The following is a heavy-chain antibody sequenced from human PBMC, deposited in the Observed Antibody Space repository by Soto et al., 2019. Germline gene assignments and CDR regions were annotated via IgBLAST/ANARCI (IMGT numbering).Heavy chain of an antibody. CDR2: TSYDGNNT. D-gene: IGHD3-10*01. V-gene: IGHV3-30-3*01. J-gene: IGHJ4*02. CDR1: GFTFSFYS. CDR3: ARGGDRGGGSGSCVFDC. Sequence: QVQLVESGGGVVQPGRSLRLSCVASGFTFSFYSMHWVRQAPGKGLEWVAVTSYDGNNTYYTDSVKGRFTISRDNSKNALYLQMNSLRADDTAEYYCARGGDRGGGSGSCVFDCWGQGTLVTVSS.